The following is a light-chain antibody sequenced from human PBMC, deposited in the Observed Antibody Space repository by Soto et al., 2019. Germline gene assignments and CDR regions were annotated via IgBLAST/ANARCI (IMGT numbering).Light chain of an antibody. CDR1: SSDVGGFDF. V-gene: IGLV2-14*01. CDR3: SSYTSSGTWV. J-gene: IGLJ3*02. Sequence: QSALTQPASVSGSPGQSITISCTGTSSDVGGFDFVSWFQRRPGKAPRLIIYEVTNRPSGISDRFSGSKSGNTASLTISGLQAEDEADYFCSSYTSSGTWVFGGGTQLTVL. CDR2: EVT.